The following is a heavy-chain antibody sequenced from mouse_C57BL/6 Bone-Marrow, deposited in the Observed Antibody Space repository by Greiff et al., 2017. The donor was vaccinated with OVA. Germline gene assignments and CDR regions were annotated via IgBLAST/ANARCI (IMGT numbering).Heavy chain of an antibody. V-gene: IGHV5-6*02. Sequence: MLVASGGSLVKPGGSLKLSCAASGFTFSSYGMSWVRQTPDKRLEWVATISSGGSYTYYPDSVKGRFTISRDNAKNTLYLQMSRLKSEDTARYYCAIYYGNYGYAMDYWGQGTSVTVSS. CDR1: GFTFSSYG. J-gene: IGHJ4*01. CDR3: AIYYGNYGYAMDY. D-gene: IGHD2-1*01. CDR2: ISSGGSYT.